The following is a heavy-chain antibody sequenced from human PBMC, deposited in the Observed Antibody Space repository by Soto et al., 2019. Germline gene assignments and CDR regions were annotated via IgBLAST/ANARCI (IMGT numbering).Heavy chain of an antibody. V-gene: IGHV1-18*01. D-gene: IGHD6-13*01. Sequence: QVQLVQSGAEVKKPGASVKVSCKASGYTFTIYGISWVRQAPGQGLEWMGWISAYNGNTNYAQKLQGRVTMTTDTSTSTAYMGLSSPRSDDTAVYYCARDPPRIAAAYTEDYWGQGTLVTVSS. CDR3: ARDPPRIAAAYTEDY. J-gene: IGHJ4*02. CDR2: ISAYNGNT. CDR1: GYTFTIYG.